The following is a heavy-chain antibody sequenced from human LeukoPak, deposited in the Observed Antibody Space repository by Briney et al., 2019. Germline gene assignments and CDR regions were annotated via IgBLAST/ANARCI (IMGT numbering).Heavy chain of an antibody. CDR2: ISGSGSST. V-gene: IGHV3-23*01. CDR1: GFTFSTYA. D-gene: IGHD2-8*01. J-gene: IGHJ4*02. CDR3: AKDAMALGLSY. Sequence: PGGSLRLSCAASGFTFSTYALSWVRQAPGKGLEWVSTISGSGSSTYYTDSVKGRFTISRDNSKNTLYLQMNSLRAEDTAVYYCAKDAMALGLSYWGQGTLVTVST.